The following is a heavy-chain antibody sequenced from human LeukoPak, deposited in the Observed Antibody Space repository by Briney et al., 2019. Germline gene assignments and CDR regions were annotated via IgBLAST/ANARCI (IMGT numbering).Heavy chain of an antibody. CDR2: IYYSGST. J-gene: IGHJ6*02. Sequence: SETLSLTCTVSGGSISSYYWSWIRQPPEKGLEWIGYIYYSGSTNYNPSLKSRVTISVDTSKNQFSLKLSSVTAADTAVYYCARVGYSSRTGYYVMDVWGQGTTVTVSS. CDR1: GGSISSYY. D-gene: IGHD6-13*01. CDR3: ARVGYSSRTGYYVMDV. V-gene: IGHV4-59*12.